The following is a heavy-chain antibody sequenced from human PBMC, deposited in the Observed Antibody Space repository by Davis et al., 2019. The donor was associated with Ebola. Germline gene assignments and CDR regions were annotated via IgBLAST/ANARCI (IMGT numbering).Heavy chain of an antibody. CDR3: ARGKWFDP. CDR2: IYSGGST. Sequence: PGGSLRLSCAASGFTFSSYSMNWVRQAPGKGLEWVSVIYSGGSTYYADSVKGRFTISRHNSKNTLYLQMNSLRAEDTAVYYCARGKWFDPWGQGTLVSVTS. CDR1: GFTFSSYS. V-gene: IGHV3-53*04. J-gene: IGHJ5*02.